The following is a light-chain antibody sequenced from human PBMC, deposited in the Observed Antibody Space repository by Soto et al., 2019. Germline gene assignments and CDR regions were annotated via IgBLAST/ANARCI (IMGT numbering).Light chain of an antibody. J-gene: IGLJ3*02. CDR1: TSNIGNNY. Sequence: QSVLTQPPSLSAAPGQKVTISCSGNTSNIGNNYVAWYQFLPRTAPKLLIYDNDTRPSGSADRFSGSKSGTSAILAITGLQTGYEANYYCGAWDGRVGGVFGGGTKLTVL. V-gene: IGLV1-51*01. CDR2: DND. CDR3: GAWDGRVGGV.